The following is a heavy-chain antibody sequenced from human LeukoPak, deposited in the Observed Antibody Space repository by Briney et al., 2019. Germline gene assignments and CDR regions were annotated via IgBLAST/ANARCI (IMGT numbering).Heavy chain of an antibody. CDR1: GYTFTSYY. D-gene: IGHD2-8*01. J-gene: IGHJ4*02. Sequence: ASVKVSCKASGYTFTSYYMHWVRQAPGQGLEWMGWMNPNSGNTGYAQKFQGRVTMTRSTSISTAYMELSSLRFEDTAVYFCTRSVRNGHFDYWGQGTLVTVSS. CDR2: MNPNSGNT. CDR3: TRSVRNGHFDY. V-gene: IGHV1-8*02.